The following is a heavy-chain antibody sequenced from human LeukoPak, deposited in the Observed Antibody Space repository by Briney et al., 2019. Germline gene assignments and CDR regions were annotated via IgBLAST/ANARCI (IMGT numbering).Heavy chain of an antibody. J-gene: IGHJ3*02. D-gene: IGHD6-19*01. CDR2: IYYSGST. Sequence: PSETLSLTCTVSGGSISSYYWSWIRQPPGKGLEWIGYIYYSGSTNYNPSLKSRVTMSVDTSKNQFSLKLSSVTAADTAVYYCARDITAVAGYDAFDIWGQGTMVTVSS. CDR3: ARDITAVAGYDAFDI. V-gene: IGHV4-59*12. CDR1: GGSISSYY.